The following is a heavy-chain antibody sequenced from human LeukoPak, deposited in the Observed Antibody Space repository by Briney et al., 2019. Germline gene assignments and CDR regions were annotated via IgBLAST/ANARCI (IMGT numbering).Heavy chain of an antibody. D-gene: IGHD3-22*01. CDR3: AKDSVIVALTPFMDV. CDR1: GFTFSSYW. CDR2: INSDGSST. Sequence: GGSLRLSCAASGFTFSSYWMHWVRQAPGKGLVWVSRINSDGSSTSYADSVKGRFTISRDNAKNTLYLQMNSLRAEDTAVYYCAKDSVIVALTPFMDVWGQGTTVTVSS. J-gene: IGHJ6*02. V-gene: IGHV3-74*01.